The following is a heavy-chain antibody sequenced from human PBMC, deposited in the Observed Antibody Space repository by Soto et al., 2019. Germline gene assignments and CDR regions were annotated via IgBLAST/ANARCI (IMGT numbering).Heavy chain of an antibody. CDR2: ISWDGGST. D-gene: IGHD6-13*01. CDR3: AKDMEIAAAGNPDY. J-gene: IGHJ4*02. Sequence: EVQLVESGGVVVQPGGSLRLSCAASGFTFDDYTMHWVRQAPGKGLEWVSLISWDGGSTYYADSVKGRFTISRDNSKNSLYLQMNSLRTEDTALYYCAKDMEIAAAGNPDYWGQGTLVTVSS. V-gene: IGHV3-43*01. CDR1: GFTFDDYT.